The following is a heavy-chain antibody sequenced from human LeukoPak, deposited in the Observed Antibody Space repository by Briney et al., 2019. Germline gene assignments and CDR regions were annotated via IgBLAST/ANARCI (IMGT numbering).Heavy chain of an antibody. CDR2: ISYDGSNK. CDR3: AKDGSESSYDILTGYPKYFQH. Sequence: PGGSLRLSCAASGFTFSSHGMHWVRQAPGKGLGWVAVISYDGSNKYYADSVKGRSTISRDNSKNTLYLQMNSLRAEDTAVYYCAKDGSESSYDILTGYPKYFQHWGQGTQVTVSS. CDR1: GFTFSSHG. J-gene: IGHJ1*01. V-gene: IGHV3-30*18. D-gene: IGHD3-9*01.